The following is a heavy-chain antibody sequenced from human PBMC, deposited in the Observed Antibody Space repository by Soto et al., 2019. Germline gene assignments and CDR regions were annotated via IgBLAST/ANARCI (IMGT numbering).Heavy chain of an antibody. V-gene: IGHV4-59*13. Sequence: SETLSLTCTVSGGSRSSYYWRWIRQPPGKGLECIGYIYYSGSTNYNPSLKSRVTISVDTSKNQFSLKLSSVTAADTAVYYCGRQSIKQLFLPWDAFDIGGQGTMVTVS. CDR3: GRQSIKQLFLPWDAFDI. J-gene: IGHJ3*02. CDR1: GGSRSSYY. CDR2: IYYSGST. D-gene: IGHD6-6*01.